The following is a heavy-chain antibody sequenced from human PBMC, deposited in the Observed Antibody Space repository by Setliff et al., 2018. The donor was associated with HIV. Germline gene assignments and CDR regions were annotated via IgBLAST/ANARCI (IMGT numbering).Heavy chain of an antibody. CDR2: INWNGGRT. J-gene: IGHJ6*03. CDR1: GFIFDDYG. V-gene: IGHV3-20*04. CDR3: ARDLYFYYYMDV. Sequence: GSLRLSCAASGFIFDDYGMSWVRQAPGKGLEWVSGINWNGGRTGYADSVKGRFTISRDNAKNSLYLQMNSLRAEDTAVYYCARDLYFYYYMDVWGKGTTVTVSS. D-gene: IGHD3-9*01.